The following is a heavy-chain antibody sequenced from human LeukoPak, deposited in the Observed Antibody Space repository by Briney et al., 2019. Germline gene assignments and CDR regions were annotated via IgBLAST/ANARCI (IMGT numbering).Heavy chain of an antibody. V-gene: IGHV1-69*13. CDR2: IIPIFGTA. CDR3: AREGVYGSGTNWFDP. J-gene: IGHJ5*02. D-gene: IGHD3-10*01. Sequence: SVKVSCKASGGTFSSYAISWVRQAPGQGLEWMGGIIPIFGTANYAQKFQGRVTITADESTSTAYMELSSLRSEDTAVYYCAREGVYGSGTNWFDPWGQGTLVTVSS. CDR1: GGTFSSYA.